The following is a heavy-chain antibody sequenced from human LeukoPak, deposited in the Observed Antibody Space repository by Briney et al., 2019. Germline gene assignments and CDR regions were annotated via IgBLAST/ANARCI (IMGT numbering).Heavy chain of an antibody. J-gene: IGHJ5*02. CDR2: INPNSGGT. V-gene: IGHV1-2*02. CDR3: ARAGGYYDSSGYRNWFDP. CDR1: GYTFTSYG. Sequence: ASVKVSCKASGYTFTSYGISWVRQAPGQGLEWMGWINPNSGGTNYAQKFQGRVTMTRDTSISTAYTELSRLRSDDTAVYYCARAGGYYDSSGYRNWFDPWGQGTLVTVSS. D-gene: IGHD3-22*01.